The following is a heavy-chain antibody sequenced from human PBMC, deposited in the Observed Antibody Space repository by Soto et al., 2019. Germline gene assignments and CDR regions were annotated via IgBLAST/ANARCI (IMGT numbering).Heavy chain of an antibody. CDR2: IYYSGST. CDR1: GGSISSGGYY. CDR3: ARTGYCSSTSCSDY. Sequence: SETLSLTCTVSGGSISSGGYYWSWIRQHPGKGLEWIGYIYYSGSTYYNTSLKSRVTISVDTSKNQFSLKLSSMTAADTAVYYCARTGYCSSTSCSDYWGQGTLVTVSS. V-gene: IGHV4-31*03. J-gene: IGHJ4*02. D-gene: IGHD2-2*01.